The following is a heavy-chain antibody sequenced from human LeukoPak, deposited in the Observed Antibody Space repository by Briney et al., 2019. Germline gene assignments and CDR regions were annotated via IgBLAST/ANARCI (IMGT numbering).Heavy chain of an antibody. D-gene: IGHD3-9*01. CDR2: ISAYNGNT. J-gene: IGHJ4*02. V-gene: IGHV1-18*01. Sequence: ASVKVSCKASGGTFSSYAISWVRQAPGQGLEWMGWISAYNGNTNYAQKLQGRVTMTTDTSTSTAYMELRSLRSDDTAVYYCARPRLPLRYFDWLSPLGYWGQGTLVTVSS. CDR1: GGTFSSYA. CDR3: ARPRLPLRYFDWLSPLGY.